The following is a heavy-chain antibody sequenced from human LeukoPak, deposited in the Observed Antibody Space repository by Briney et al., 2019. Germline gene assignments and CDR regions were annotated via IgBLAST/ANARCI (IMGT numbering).Heavy chain of an antibody. V-gene: IGHV4-39*07. D-gene: IGHD3-3*01. CDR3: ARDQAWDYDFWSGSLGNAFDI. J-gene: IGHJ3*02. CDR1: GGSISSSSYY. CDR2: IYYSGST. Sequence: SETLSLTCTVSGGSISSSSYYWGWIRQPPGKGLEWIGSIYYSGSTYYNPSLKSRVTISVDTSKNQFSLKLSSVTAADTAVYYCARDQAWDYDFWSGSLGNAFDIWGQGTMVTVSS.